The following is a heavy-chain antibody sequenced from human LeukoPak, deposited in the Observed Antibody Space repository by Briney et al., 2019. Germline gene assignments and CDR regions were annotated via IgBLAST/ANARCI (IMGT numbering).Heavy chain of an antibody. J-gene: IGHJ6*03. Sequence: GESLKISCKGSGYSFTSYWIGWVRQMPGKGLEWMGIIYPGDSDTRYSPSFQGQVTISADKSISTAYLQWSSLKASDTAMYYCARTTRGYNYYYYYYMDVWGKGTTVTVSS. V-gene: IGHV5-51*03. CDR2: IYPGDSDT. CDR3: ARTTRGYNYYYYYYMDV. D-gene: IGHD3-22*01. CDR1: GYSFTSYW.